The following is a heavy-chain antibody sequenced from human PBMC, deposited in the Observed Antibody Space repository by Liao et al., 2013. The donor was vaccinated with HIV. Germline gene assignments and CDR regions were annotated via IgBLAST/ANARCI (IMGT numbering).Heavy chain of an antibody. CDR1: GVSISTGGFY. V-gene: IGHV4-61*02. CDR3: ARAYTVFGVKAHWYFDL. J-gene: IGHJ2*01. D-gene: IGHD3-3*01. Sequence: QVRLQESGPGLVRPAQTLSLTCSVSGVSISTGGFYWNWIRQPAGKGLEWIGRMHFDGTTNYNPSLVSRVSISLDTSRNQVSLSLTSVTAADTAVYYCARAYTVFGVKAHWYFDLWGRGTHVTVSS. CDR2: MHFDGTT.